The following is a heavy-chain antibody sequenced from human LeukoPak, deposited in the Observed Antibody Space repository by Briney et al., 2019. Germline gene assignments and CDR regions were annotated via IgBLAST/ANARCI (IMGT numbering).Heavy chain of an antibody. D-gene: IGHD4-17*01. CDR1: GFSFSDYG. V-gene: IGHV3-48*01. J-gene: IGHJ4*02. CDR3: ARAMTTGIFDY. Sequence: GGSLRLSCAASGFSFSDYGMNWVRRAPGKGLEWLSHINSNGAVISYADSVKGRFTISRDNSKNTLYLQMNSLRAEDTAVYYCARAMTTGIFDYWGQGTLVTVSS. CDR2: INSNGAVI.